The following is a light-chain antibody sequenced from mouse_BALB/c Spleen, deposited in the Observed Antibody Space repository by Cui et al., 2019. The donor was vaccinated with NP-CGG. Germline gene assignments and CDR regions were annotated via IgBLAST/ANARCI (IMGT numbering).Light chain of an antibody. J-gene: IGLJ1*01. V-gene: IGLV1*01. CDR1: TGAVTTSNY. Sequence: QAVVTQESALTTSPGETVTLTCRSNTGAVTTSNYANLVQEKPDHLFTGLIGGTKNRAPGVPARFSGSLIGDKAALTITGAQTEDEAIYFCALWYSNHWVFGGGTKLTVL. CDR2: GTK. CDR3: ALWYSNHWV.